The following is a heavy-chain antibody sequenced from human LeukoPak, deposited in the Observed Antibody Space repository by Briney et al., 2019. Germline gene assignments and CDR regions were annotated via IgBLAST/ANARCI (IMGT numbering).Heavy chain of an antibody. CDR3: ARDRDQWLEAFDI. CDR1: GFTDYG. D-gene: IGHD6-19*01. V-gene: IGHV3-20*04. Sequence: SGGSLRLSCAVSGFTDYGMSGVRQAPGKGLEWVSGINWNGGTTTYADSVKGRFTLSRDNAKNSLYLQMNSLRAEDTAFYYCARDRDQWLEAFDIWGQGTMVTVSS. J-gene: IGHJ3*02. CDR2: INWNGGTT.